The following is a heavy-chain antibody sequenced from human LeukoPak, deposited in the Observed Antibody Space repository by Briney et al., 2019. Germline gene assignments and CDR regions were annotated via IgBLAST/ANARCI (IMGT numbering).Heavy chain of an antibody. Sequence: GASVKVSCKASGYTFTSYGISWVRQAPGQGLEWMGWISAYNGNTNYAQKLQGRVTMTTDTSTSTAYMELRSLRSDDTAVYYCARVSAAAGKRYYFDYWGQGTLVTVSS. CDR3: ARVSAAAGKRYYFDY. J-gene: IGHJ4*02. D-gene: IGHD6-13*01. CDR2: ISAYNGNT. V-gene: IGHV1-18*01. CDR1: GYTFTSYG.